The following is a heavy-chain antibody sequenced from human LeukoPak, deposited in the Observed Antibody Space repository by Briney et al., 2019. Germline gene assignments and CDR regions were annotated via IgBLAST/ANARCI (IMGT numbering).Heavy chain of an antibody. V-gene: IGHV3-21*01. D-gene: IGHD4-17*01. CDR3: ARIRDFGASYHYFYMDV. Sequence: GESLRLSCAASGFTFSSCSMNWVRQAPGKGLEWVSAISSDSSYVYYADSVRGRFTISRDNAKNSLYLQMSSLRAEVTAVYYCARIRDFGASYHYFYMDVWGKGTTVTVSS. CDR1: GFTFSSCS. CDR2: ISSDSSYV. J-gene: IGHJ6*03.